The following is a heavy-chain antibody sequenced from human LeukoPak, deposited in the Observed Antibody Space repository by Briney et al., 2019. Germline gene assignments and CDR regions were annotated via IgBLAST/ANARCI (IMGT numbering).Heavy chain of an antibody. V-gene: IGHV3-23*01. CDR2: ISSNGGST. Sequence: GGTLRLSCAASGFTFSSYGMSWVRQAPGKGLEWVSAISSNGGSTYCADSVKGRFTISRDNAKNSLYLQMNSLRAEDTAVYYCARDIYGVQGYWGQGTLVTVSS. D-gene: IGHD4-17*01. CDR3: ARDIYGVQGY. CDR1: GFTFSSYG. J-gene: IGHJ4*02.